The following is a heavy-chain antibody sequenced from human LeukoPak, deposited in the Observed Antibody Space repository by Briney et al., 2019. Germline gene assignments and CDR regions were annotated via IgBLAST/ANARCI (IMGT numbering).Heavy chain of an antibody. V-gene: IGHV3-48*04. J-gene: IGHJ4*02. CDR2: ISRSSRNI. CDR3: ARGGAARPDY. CDR1: GFTLSDYG. Sequence: GGSLRLSCAASGFTLSDYGMNSGRQAPGKGLEWVSSISRSSRNINYAASVRGRFPISRNNAESSVYLQMNSLRVDDVAITYCARGGAARPDYWGQGTLVTVSS. D-gene: IGHD6-6*01.